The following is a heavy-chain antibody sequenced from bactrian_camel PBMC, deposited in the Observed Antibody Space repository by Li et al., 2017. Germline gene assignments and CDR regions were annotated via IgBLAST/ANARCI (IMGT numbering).Heavy chain of an antibody. D-gene: IGHD2*01. V-gene: IGHV3-2*01. J-gene: IGHJ6*01. CDR2: ISSDSSIT. CDR1: GFTFSSHA. Sequence: HAQLVESGGGLVQPGGSLRLSCAASGFTFSSHAMSWVRQAPGKGLEWVSTISSDSSITYYADSVKRRFTISRDNAKNTVYLQMNSLKSEDTALYYCATLHPGTADFGYWGQGTQVTVS. CDR3: ATLHPGTADFGY.